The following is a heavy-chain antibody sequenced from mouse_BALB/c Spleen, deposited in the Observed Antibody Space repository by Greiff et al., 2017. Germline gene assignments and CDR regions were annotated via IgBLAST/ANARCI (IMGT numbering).Heavy chain of an antibody. CDR1: GYSITSGYY. CDR2: ISYDGSN. CDR3: ARDDYYRTTGNAMDY. Sequence: EVKLMESGPGLVKPSQSLSLTCSVTGYSITSGYYWNWIRQFPGNKLEWMGYISYDGSNNYNPSLKNRISITRDTSKNQFFLKLNSVTTEDTATYYCARDDYYRTTGNAMDYWGQGTSVTVSS. D-gene: IGHD2-14*01. J-gene: IGHJ4*01. V-gene: IGHV3-6*02.